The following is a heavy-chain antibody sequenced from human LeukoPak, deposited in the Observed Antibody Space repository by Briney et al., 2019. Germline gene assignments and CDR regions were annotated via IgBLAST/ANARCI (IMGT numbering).Heavy chain of an antibody. V-gene: IGHV1-8*02. CDR3: ARLLTMVRGVPLGY. Sequence: ASVKVSCKASGYTFTGYYIHWVRQAPGQGLEWMGWINPDSGNTGYAQKFQGRVTMTRNTSISTAYMELSSLRSEDTAVYYCARLLTMVRGVPLGYWGQGTLVTVSS. CDR2: INPDSGNT. D-gene: IGHD3-10*01. J-gene: IGHJ4*02. CDR1: GYTFTGYY.